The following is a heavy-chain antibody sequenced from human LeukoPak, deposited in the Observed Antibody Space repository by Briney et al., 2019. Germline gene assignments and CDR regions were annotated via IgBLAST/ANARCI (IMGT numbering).Heavy chain of an antibody. CDR1: GFTFSSYA. V-gene: IGHV3-23*01. Sequence: GGSLRLSCAASGFTFSSYAMSWVRQAPGKGLEWVSAISGSGGSTYYADSVKGRFTVSRDNSKNTLYVQMNSLRAEDTAVYYCAKGRLWGNPFDYWGQGTLVTVSS. CDR2: ISGSGGST. D-gene: IGHD3-16*01. CDR3: AKGRLWGNPFDY. J-gene: IGHJ4*02.